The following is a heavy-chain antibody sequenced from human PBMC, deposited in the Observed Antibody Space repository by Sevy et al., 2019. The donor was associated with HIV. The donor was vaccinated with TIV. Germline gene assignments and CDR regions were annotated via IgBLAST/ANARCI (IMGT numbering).Heavy chain of an antibody. CDR1: GYTFSSYG. CDR2: ISDYNGYT. Sequence: ASVKVSCKASGYTFSSYGISWVRQAPGQGLEWMGWISDYNGYTNYAHKFQGRVTMSTETSTRTAYMELRSLRSDDTAVYCCARDGYYYRSGTYRPPNYYGMDVWGQGTAVTVSS. CDR3: ARDGYYYRSGTYRPPNYYGMDV. V-gene: IGHV1-18*01. J-gene: IGHJ6*02. D-gene: IGHD3-10*01.